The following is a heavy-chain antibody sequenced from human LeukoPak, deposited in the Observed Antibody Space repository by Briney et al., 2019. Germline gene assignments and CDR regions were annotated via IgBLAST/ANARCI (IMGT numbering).Heavy chain of an antibody. CDR2: ISYDGSRK. J-gene: IGHJ4*02. V-gene: IGHV3-30*03. CDR1: GFTFSTYG. D-gene: IGHD2-15*01. Sequence: HPGGSLRLSCAASGFTFSTYGMHWVRQPPGKGLGWVATISYDGSRKYYADSVKGRFTTSRDNSKNTLYLQMDSLRAEDTAVYYCARRGYLDYWGQGTLVTVSS. CDR3: ARRGYLDY.